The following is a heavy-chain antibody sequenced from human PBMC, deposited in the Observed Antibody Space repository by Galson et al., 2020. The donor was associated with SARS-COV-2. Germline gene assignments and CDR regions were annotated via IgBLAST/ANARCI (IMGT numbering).Heavy chain of an antibody. CDR2: ISGSGATT. J-gene: IGHJ4*02. CDR1: GFTFSSYA. D-gene: IGHD2-15*01. Sequence: GESLKISCVASGFTFSSYAMSWVRKAPGKGLEWVSSISGSGATTHYAESVRGRFTISRDNSKNTLFLQMNGLIDEDTAIYYCAKGWWGTVGDYWGQGTLATVSS. CDR3: AKGWWGTVGDY. V-gene: IGHV3-23*01.